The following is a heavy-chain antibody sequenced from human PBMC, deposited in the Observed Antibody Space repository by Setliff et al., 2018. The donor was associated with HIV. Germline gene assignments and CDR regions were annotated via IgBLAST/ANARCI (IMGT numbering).Heavy chain of an antibody. CDR2: INHSGSV. CDR3: AAKPMIRGKPFDS. D-gene: IGHD3-10*01. Sequence: PSETLSLTCAVYGRAFTGYFWTWIRHFPGKGLEWIGEINHSGSVNYNPSLKSRVNISVDMSKNQVSLKVTSVNVADTATYFCAAKPMIRGKPFDSWGQGTLGTAPQ. CDR1: GRAFTGYF. V-gene: IGHV4-34*01. J-gene: IGHJ5*01.